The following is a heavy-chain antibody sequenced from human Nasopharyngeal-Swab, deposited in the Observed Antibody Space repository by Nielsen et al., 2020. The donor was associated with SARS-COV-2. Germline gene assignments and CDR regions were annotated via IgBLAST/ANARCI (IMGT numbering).Heavy chain of an antibody. V-gene: IGHV4-59*01. CDR3: ARDGYSSSRTLDY. Sequence: WIRQPPGKGLEWIGYIRHSETTKYNPSLKSRVSISIGTFKNSYSLRLTSVTAADTAVYYCARDGYSSSRTLDYWGQGTLVTVSS. D-gene: IGHD6-13*01. J-gene: IGHJ4*02. CDR2: IRHSETT.